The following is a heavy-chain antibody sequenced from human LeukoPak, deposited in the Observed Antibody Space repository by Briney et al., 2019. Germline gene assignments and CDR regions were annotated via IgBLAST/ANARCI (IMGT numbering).Heavy chain of an antibody. V-gene: IGHV4-34*01. Sequence: PSETLSLTCAAYGGSFSGYYWSWIRQPPGKGLEWIGEINHSGSTNYNPSLKSRVTISVDTSKNQFSLKLSSVTAADTAVYYCARGPYYDSRGNYRASDSWGQGTLVTVSS. CDR2: INHSGST. D-gene: IGHD3-22*01. CDR1: GGSFSGYY. CDR3: ARGPYYDSRGNYRASDS. J-gene: IGHJ4*02.